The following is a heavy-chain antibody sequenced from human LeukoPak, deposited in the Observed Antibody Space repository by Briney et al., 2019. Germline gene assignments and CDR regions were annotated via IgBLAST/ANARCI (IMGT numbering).Heavy chain of an antibody. Sequence: GGSLRLSCAASGFTFSSYAMSWVRQAPGKGLEWVSAISGSGGSTYYADSVKARFTISRDNSKNTVYLQMDSLRAEDTAVYYCARDAGGAFGNYVNYFDYWGQGTLVTVPS. CDR2: ISGSGGST. D-gene: IGHD4-11*01. CDR3: ARDAGGAFGNYVNYFDY. V-gene: IGHV3-23*01. J-gene: IGHJ4*02. CDR1: GFTFSSYA.